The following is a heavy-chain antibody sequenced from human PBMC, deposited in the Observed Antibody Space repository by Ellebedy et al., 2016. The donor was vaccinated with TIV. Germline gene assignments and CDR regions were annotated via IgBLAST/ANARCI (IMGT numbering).Heavy chain of an antibody. Sequence: GGSLRLSXAASGFTFSSYAMHWVRQAPGKGLEWVAVISYDGSNQYYADSVKGRFTISRDNSKNTLYLRMNSLRAEDTAVYYCARVGIWYSSSWYYYYYGMDVWGQGTTVTVSS. D-gene: IGHD6-13*01. CDR3: ARVGIWYSSSWYYYYYGMDV. J-gene: IGHJ6*02. CDR1: GFTFSSYA. V-gene: IGHV3-30*04. CDR2: ISYDGSNQ.